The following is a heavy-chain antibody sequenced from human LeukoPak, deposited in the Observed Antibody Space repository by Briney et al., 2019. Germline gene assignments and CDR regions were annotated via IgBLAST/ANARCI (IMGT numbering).Heavy chain of an antibody. Sequence: SETLSLTCAVYGGSFSGYYWSWIRQPPGKGLEWIGEINHSGSTNYNPSLKSRVTISVDTSKNQFSLKLSSVTAADTAVYYCAREGSIAAAGTLANWFDPWGQGTLVTVSS. CDR1: GGSFSGYY. V-gene: IGHV4-34*01. J-gene: IGHJ5*02. CDR2: INHSGST. D-gene: IGHD6-13*01. CDR3: AREGSIAAAGTLANWFDP.